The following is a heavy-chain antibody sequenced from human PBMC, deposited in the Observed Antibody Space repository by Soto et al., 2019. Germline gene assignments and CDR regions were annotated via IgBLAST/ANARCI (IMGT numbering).Heavy chain of an antibody. CDR2: IFYAGNT. J-gene: IGHJ5*02. V-gene: IGHV4-61*01. CDR1: GGSVNNGRSY. CDR3: ARGDSAVGGRGEWFDP. Sequence: QVHLQESGPGLVRPSETLSLTCSVSGGSVNNGRSYWTWIRQPPGKALEWIGYIFYAGNTNYRSSLQSRVTISLDPSKNQFSLRLTSVTAADSATYYCARGDSAVGGRGEWFDPWGRGIRVIVSS. D-gene: IGHD3-16*01.